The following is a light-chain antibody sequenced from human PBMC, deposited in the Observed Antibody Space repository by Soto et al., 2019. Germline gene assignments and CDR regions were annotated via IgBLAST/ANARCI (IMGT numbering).Light chain of an antibody. V-gene: IGKV2-24*01. Sequence: DIVMTQTPLSSPVTLGQSASISCRSSQSLVHSDGHTYLSWLQQRPGQPPRLLIYQVSSRFSGVPDRFSGSGEGTYVTLKISRGEAEDVGIYYCRQTTEFPLTFGPGTRVAIK. CDR1: QSLVHSDGHTY. CDR3: RQTTEFPLT. J-gene: IGKJ3*01. CDR2: QVS.